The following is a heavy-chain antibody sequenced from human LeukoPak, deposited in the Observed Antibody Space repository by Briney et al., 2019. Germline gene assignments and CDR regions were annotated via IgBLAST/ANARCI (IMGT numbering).Heavy chain of an antibody. CDR1: GGSFSGYY. V-gene: IGHV4-34*01. Sequence: PSETLSLTCAVYGGSFSGYYWSWIRQPPGKGLEWIGEINHSGSTNYNPSLKGRVTISVDTSKNQFSLKLSSVTAADTAVYYCARGPSYYDFWSGYYRDFQHWGQGTLVTVSS. CDR2: INHSGST. D-gene: IGHD3-3*01. J-gene: IGHJ1*01. CDR3: ARGPSYYDFWSGYYRDFQH.